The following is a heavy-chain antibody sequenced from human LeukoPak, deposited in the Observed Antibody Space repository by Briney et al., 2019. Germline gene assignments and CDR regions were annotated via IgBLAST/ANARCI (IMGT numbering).Heavy chain of an antibody. CDR3: AKGGGSPYYFDY. CDR2: IRYDGGDK. Sequence: GGSLRLSCAASGFTFTNYGMHWVRLAPGKGLEWVAFIRYDGGDKSYGDSVKGRFTISRDNSKNTVYLQMNSLRAEDAAAYYCAKGGGSPYYFDYWGQGTLVTVSS. J-gene: IGHJ4*02. V-gene: IGHV3-30*02. CDR1: GFTFTNYG. D-gene: IGHD3-10*01.